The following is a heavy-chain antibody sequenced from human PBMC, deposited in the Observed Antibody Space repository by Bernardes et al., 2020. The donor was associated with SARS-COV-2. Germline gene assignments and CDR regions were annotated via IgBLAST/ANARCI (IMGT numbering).Heavy chain of an antibody. CDR2: ISHSGST. CDR3: ARGYCSSTACSSLNWFDP. CDR1: GGYFSRYY. J-gene: IGHJ5*02. D-gene: IGHD2-2*01. V-gene: IGHV4-34*01. Sequence: TVFLTSTFYGGYFSRYYCTVLRQPPGTGLEWIGAISHSGSTKYNPSLKSRVTISVDTSKNQFSLRLSSVTAADTAVYYCARGYCSSTACSSLNWFDPWGQGTLVTVSS.